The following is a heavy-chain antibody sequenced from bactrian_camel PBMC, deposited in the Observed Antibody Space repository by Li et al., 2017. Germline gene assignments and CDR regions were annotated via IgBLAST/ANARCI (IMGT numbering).Heavy chain of an antibody. CDR3: AASGGQLGRWCYEYPVNWVSWLYN. D-gene: IGHD3*01. CDR2: IFTSDDST. V-gene: IGHV3S54*01. J-gene: IGHJ4*01. CDR1: GYSTIVNC. Sequence: HVQLVESGGGSVQVGGSLRLSCAASGYSTIVNCMGWYRGTREEEREGVAAIFTSDDSTYYADSVKGRFTISQDGAKNTLYLHMNNLKPEDTAMYHCAASGGQLGRWCYEYPVNWVSWLYNWGQGTQVTVS.